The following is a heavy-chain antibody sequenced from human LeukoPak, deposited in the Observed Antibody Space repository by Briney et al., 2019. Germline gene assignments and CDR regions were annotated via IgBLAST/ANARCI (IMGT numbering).Heavy chain of an antibody. CDR1: GFTVSSNY. J-gene: IGHJ3*02. Sequence: GGSLRLSCAASGFTVSSNYMSWVRQGPGKGLEWVSVIYSGGSTYYAESVKGRFTISRDNSKNTLYLQMNSLRAEDTAVYYCARGIVGALDAFDIWGQGTMVTVSS. CDR2: IYSGGST. D-gene: IGHD1-26*01. V-gene: IGHV3-66*01. CDR3: ARGIVGALDAFDI.